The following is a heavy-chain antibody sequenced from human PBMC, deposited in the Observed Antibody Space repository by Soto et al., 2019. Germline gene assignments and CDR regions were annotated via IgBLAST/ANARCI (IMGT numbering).Heavy chain of an antibody. CDR3: ARGEQYRGRIIDY. D-gene: IGHD1-26*01. CDR1: GDSVSSNSAG. V-gene: IGHV6-1*01. CDR2: TYYRSKWYY. Sequence: SQTLSLTCAITGDSVSSNSAGWSWVRQSPSRGLEWLGRTYYRSKWYYEYAVSVRGRITINPDTSKNHYSLQLNSVTPEDTAVYFCARGEQYRGRIIDYWGQGTLVTVSS. J-gene: IGHJ4*01.